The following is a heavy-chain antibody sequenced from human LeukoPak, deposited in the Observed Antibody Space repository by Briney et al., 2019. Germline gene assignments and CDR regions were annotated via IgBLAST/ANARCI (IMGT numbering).Heavy chain of an antibody. CDR1: GFTFSTYG. D-gene: IGHD2-2*01. J-gene: IGHJ4*02. CDR2: ISDSGGST. CDR3: AKARSTSSWYYFDY. Sequence: GGSLRLSCAASGFTFSTYGMSWVRQAPGKGLERVSGISDSGGSTKYADSVKGRFTTSRDNSKNTLYLQMNSLRAEDTAIYYCAKARSTSSWYYFDYWGQGTLVTVSS. V-gene: IGHV3-23*01.